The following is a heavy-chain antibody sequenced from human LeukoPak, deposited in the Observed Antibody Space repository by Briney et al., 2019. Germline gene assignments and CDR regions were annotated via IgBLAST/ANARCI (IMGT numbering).Heavy chain of an antibody. CDR2: IKQGGSGK. V-gene: IGHV3-7*01. CDR3: ARDPDEIVGANFDY. Sequence: GGSLRLSCAASGFTFRTYWMNWVRQAPGKGLEWVANIKQGGSGKYYVDSVKGRFTISRDNAKNPLYLQMNSLTAEDTAVYYCARDPDEIVGANFDYWGQGTLVTVSS. CDR1: GFTFRTYW. J-gene: IGHJ4*02. D-gene: IGHD1-26*01.